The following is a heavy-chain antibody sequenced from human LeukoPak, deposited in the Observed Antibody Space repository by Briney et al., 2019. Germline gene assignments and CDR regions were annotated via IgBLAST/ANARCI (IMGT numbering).Heavy chain of an antibody. CDR1: GFPFSSYA. D-gene: IGHD3-3*01. CDR3: ARENPVTNYYYMDV. Sequence: GGSLRLSCAASGFPFSSYAMHWVRQAPGKGLEWVAVISYDGSNKYYADSVKGRFTISRDNSKNTLYLQMNSLRAEDTAVYYCARENPVTNYYYMDVWGKGTTVTVSS. J-gene: IGHJ6*03. CDR2: ISYDGSNK. V-gene: IGHV3-30-3*01.